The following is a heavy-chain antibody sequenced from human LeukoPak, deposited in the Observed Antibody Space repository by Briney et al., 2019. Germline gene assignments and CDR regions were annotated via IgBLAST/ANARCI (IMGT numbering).Heavy chain of an antibody. D-gene: IGHD2/OR15-2a*01. CDR3: ASSKTRYTLLGYYYYGMDV. CDR2: ISSSSSYI. J-gene: IGHJ6*02. CDR1: GFTFSSYS. V-gene: IGHV3-21*04. Sequence: GGSLRLSCAASGFTFSSYSMNWVRQAPGKGLEWVSSISSSSSYIYYADSVKGRFTISRDNAKNSLYLQMNSLRSEDTAVYYCASSKTRYTLLGYYYYGMDVWGQGTTVTVSS.